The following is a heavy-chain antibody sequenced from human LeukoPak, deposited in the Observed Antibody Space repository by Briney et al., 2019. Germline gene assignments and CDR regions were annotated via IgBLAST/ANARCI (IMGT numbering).Heavy chain of an antibody. CDR2: ISGSGGST. CDR1: GFTFSSYA. CDR3: AKDDTGGLLWFGELLFDY. Sequence: GGSLRLSCAASGFTFSSYAMSWVRQAPGKGLEWVSAISGSGGSTYYADSVKGRFTISRDNSKNTLYLQMNSLRAEDTAVYYCAKDDTGGLLWFGELLFDYWGQETLVTVSS. J-gene: IGHJ4*02. V-gene: IGHV3-23*01. D-gene: IGHD3-10*01.